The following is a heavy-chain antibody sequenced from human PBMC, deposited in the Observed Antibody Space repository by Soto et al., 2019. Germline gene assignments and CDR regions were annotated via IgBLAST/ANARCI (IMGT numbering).Heavy chain of an antibody. CDR1: GYTFTGYY. D-gene: IGHD6-19*01. V-gene: IGHV1-2*02. CDR3: ARAASSLLYYFDY. J-gene: IGHJ4*02. Sequence: VASVKVSCKASGYTFTGYYMHWVRQAPGQGLEWMGWINPNSGGTNYAQKFQGRVTMTRDTSISTAYMELSRLRSDDTAVYYCARAASSLLYYFDYWGQGTLVTVSS. CDR2: INPNSGGT.